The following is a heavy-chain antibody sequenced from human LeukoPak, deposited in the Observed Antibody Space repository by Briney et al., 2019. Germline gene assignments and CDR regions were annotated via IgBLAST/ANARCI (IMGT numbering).Heavy chain of an antibody. Sequence: PGGSLRLSCAASGFTVSSNCMSWVREAPGKGLEWVSVIYSGGSTYYANSVKGRFTISRDNSKNTLYLQMNSLRAEDTAVYYCARDSTDGDYDWFDPWGQGTLVTVSS. J-gene: IGHJ5*02. CDR3: ARDSTDGDYDWFDP. V-gene: IGHV3-53*01. CDR2: IYSGGST. CDR1: GFTVSSNC. D-gene: IGHD4-17*01.